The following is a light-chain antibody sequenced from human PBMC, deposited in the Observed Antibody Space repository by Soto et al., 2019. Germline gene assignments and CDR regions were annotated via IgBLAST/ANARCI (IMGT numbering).Light chain of an antibody. J-gene: IGLJ1*01. V-gene: IGLV2-14*01. CDR1: SSDVGGYNY. CDR3: SSYTGSSTLDV. CDR2: DVS. Sequence: QSVLTQPASVSGSPGQSITISCTGTSSDVGGYNYVSWYQQHPGKAPKLMIYDVSIRPSGVSNRFSGSKSGNTASLTISGLQPEDEADYYCSSYTGSSTLDVFGTGTKLTVL.